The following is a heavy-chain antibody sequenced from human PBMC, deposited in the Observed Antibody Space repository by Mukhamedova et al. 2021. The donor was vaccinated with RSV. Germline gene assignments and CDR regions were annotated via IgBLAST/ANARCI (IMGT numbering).Heavy chain of an antibody. J-gene: IGHJ4*01. CDR2: ISYDGSNK. CDR1: GFTFSSYG. V-gene: IGHV3-30*18. CDR3: AKGPLRLATRYFD. Sequence: GFTFSSYGMHWVRQAPGKGLEWVAVISYDGSNKYYADSVKGRFTISRDNSKNTLYLQMNSLRAEDTAVYYCAKGPLRLATRYFD.